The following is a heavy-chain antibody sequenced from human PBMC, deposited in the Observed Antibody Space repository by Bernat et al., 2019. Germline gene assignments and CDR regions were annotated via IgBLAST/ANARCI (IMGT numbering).Heavy chain of an antibody. CDR2: IYNSGIT. Sequence: QVQLQESGPGLVKPSETLSLTCTVSGGSISSYYWNWIRQPPGKGLEWVGYIYNSGITSYNPSLKSRVTISVDTSKNQFSLKLSSVTAADTAVYYCARGHIFDTSIVTGAFDIWGQGTMVTVSS. V-gene: IGHV4-59*01. D-gene: IGHD5-18*01. CDR1: GGSISSYY. CDR3: ARGHIFDTSIVTGAFDI. J-gene: IGHJ3*02.